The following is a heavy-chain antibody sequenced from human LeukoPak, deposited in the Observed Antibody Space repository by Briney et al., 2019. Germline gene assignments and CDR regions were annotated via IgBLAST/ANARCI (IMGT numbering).Heavy chain of an antibody. CDR2: IYYSGST. J-gene: IGHJ4*02. Sequence: SETLSLTCTVSGGSISSSSYYWGWIRQPPGKGLEWIGSIYYSGSTYYNPPLKSRVTISVDTSKNQFSLKLSSVTAADTAVYYCARDLGVVSHYPNWGQGTLVTVSS. CDR1: GGSISSSSYY. V-gene: IGHV4-39*07. CDR3: ARDLGVVSHYPN. D-gene: IGHD1-26*01.